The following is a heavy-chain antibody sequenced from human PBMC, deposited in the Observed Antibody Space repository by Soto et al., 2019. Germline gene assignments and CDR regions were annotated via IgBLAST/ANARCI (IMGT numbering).Heavy chain of an antibody. D-gene: IGHD6-13*01. Sequence: GESLKISCKGSGYSFTSYWIGWVRQMPGKGLEWMGIIYPGDSDTRYSPSFQGQVTISADKPISTAYLQWSSLKASDTAMYYCASGFRLAAAGPFDAFDIWGQGTMVTVSS. CDR3: ASGFRLAAAGPFDAFDI. V-gene: IGHV5-51*01. J-gene: IGHJ3*02. CDR2: IYPGDSDT. CDR1: GYSFTSYW.